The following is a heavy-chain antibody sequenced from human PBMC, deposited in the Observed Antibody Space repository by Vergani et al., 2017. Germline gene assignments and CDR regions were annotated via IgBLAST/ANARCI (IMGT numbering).Heavy chain of an antibody. Sequence: EVQLVESGGGLIHPGGSLRLSCEGSGFSFSGYWMHWVRQSPEKGLVWVSRIKSDGSITNYADSVKGRFTISRDNAKNTLYLEMNSLRGDDTAVYYCASGAYSGSYFGYWGQGTLVTVSS. CDR3: ASGAYSGSYFGY. V-gene: IGHV3-74*01. CDR2: IKSDGSIT. D-gene: IGHD1-26*01. CDR1: GFSFSGYW. J-gene: IGHJ4*02.